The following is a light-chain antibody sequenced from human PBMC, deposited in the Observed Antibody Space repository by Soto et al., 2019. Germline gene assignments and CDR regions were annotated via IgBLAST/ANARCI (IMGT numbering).Light chain of an antibody. J-gene: IGLJ1*01. CDR3: TSYTSDSTYV. V-gene: IGLV2-14*01. Sequence: QSVLTQPASVSGSPGQSITISCTGTSTDVGRYNYVSWYQQHPGKAPKLMVYDVSNRPSWVSNRFSGSKSGITASLTISGLQAEGEADYYCTSYTSDSTYVFGTGTKVTVL. CDR1: STDVGRYNY. CDR2: DVS.